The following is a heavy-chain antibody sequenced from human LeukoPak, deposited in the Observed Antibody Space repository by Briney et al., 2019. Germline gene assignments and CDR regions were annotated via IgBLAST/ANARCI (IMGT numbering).Heavy chain of an antibody. CDR2: IYYSGST. Sequence: SETLSLTCTVSGGSISSSSYYWGWIRQPPGKGLEWIGRIYYSGSTYYNPSLKSRVTISVDTSKNQFSLKLSSVTAADTAVYYCARQHYGAPPLYFDYWGQGTLVTVSS. V-gene: IGHV4-39*01. D-gene: IGHD4-17*01. CDR1: GGSISSSSYY. CDR3: ARQHYGAPPLYFDY. J-gene: IGHJ4*02.